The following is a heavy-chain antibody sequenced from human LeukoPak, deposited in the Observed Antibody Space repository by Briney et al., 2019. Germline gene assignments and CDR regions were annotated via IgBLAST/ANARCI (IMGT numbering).Heavy chain of an antibody. D-gene: IGHD3-3*01. J-gene: IGHJ4*02. CDR2: INPNSGGT. CDR3: ARHYDFWSGYYGD. CDR1: GYTFTGYY. V-gene: IGHV1-2*02. Sequence: VASVKVSCKASGYTFTGYYMHWVRQAPGQGLEWMGWINPNSGGTNYAQKFQGRVTMTRDTSLSTAYMELSRLRSDDTAVYYCARHYDFWSGYYGDWGQGTLVTVSS.